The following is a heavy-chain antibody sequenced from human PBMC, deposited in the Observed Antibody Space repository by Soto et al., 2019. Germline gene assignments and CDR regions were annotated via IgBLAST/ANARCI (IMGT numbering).Heavy chain of an antibody. CDR3: ARRYGKNSFDI. V-gene: IGHV4-59*01. CDR1: GGSISSYY. J-gene: IGHJ3*02. Sequence: SETLSLTCTVSGGSISSYYWSWIRQPPGKGLEWIGYIYYSGSTNYNPSLKSRVTISVDTSKNQFSLKLSSVTAADTAVYYWARRYGKNSFDIWGQGTMVTVSS. CDR2: IYYSGST. D-gene: IGHD5-18*01.